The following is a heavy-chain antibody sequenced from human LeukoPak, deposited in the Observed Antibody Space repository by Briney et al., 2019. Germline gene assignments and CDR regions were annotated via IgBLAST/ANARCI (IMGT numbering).Heavy chain of an antibody. CDR1: GDSISNTAYW. D-gene: IGHD1-1*01. CDR2: VSYFGTT. V-gene: IGHV4-39*01. Sequence: SETLSLTCTVSGDSISNTAYWWGWIRQSPGKGLEWIGSVSYFGTTSYNPSLKSRVTISVDTSKNQFSLKLSSVTAADTAVYYCARHMGLGYTYFYPYFDYWGQGTLVTVSS. J-gene: IGHJ4*01. CDR3: ARHMGLGYTYFYPYFDY.